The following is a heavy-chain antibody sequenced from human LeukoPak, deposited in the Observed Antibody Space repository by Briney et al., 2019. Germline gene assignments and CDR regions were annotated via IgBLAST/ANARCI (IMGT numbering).Heavy chain of an antibody. CDR2: IYYSGST. J-gene: IGHJ5*02. CDR3: ARGGQLWLSWFDP. CDR1: GGSISSYY. D-gene: IGHD5-18*01. V-gene: IGHV4-59*01. Sequence: PSETLSLTCTVSGGSISSYYWSWIRQPPGKGLEWIGYIYYSGSTNYNPSLKSRVTISVDTSKNQFSPKLSSVTAADTAVYYCARGGQLWLSWFDPWGQGTLVTVSS.